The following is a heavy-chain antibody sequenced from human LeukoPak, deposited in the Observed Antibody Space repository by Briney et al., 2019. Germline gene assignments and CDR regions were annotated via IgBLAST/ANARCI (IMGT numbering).Heavy chain of an antibody. Sequence: GGSLRLSCAASGFTFSSYAMSWVRQAPGKGLEWVSGISGSGDSTYYADSVKGRFTISRDNSKNTLYLQVNSLRAEDTAVYYCAKGAAVAGWYFDLWGRGTLVTVSP. D-gene: IGHD6-19*01. V-gene: IGHV3-23*01. CDR2: ISGSGDST. J-gene: IGHJ2*01. CDR1: GFTFSSYA. CDR3: AKGAAVAGWYFDL.